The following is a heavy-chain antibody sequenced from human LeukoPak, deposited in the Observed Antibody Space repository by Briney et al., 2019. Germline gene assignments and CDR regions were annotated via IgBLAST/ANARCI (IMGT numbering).Heavy chain of an antibody. CDR3: ARGAYDSSGYYYSYYFDY. CDR1: GGSISIYY. D-gene: IGHD3-22*01. V-gene: IGHV4-59*01. Sequence: SETLSLTCTVSGGSISIYYWSWIRQPPGKGLEWIGYVYNSENTNYNPSLKSRATISVDTSKNQFSLKLSSVTAADTAVYYCARGAYDSSGYYYSYYFDYWGQGTLVTVSS. CDR2: VYNSENT. J-gene: IGHJ4*02.